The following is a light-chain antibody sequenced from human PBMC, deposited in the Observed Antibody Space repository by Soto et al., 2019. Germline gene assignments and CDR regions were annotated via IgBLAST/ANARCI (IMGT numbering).Light chain of an antibody. J-gene: IGKJ1*01. Sequence: ELVLTQSPGTQSQSPGQRDTLSCRASQSVSNNYLAWYQQKPGQAPRLLIYGASNRATGIPDRFGGSGSGTDFTLTISRLEPEDFAVYYCQQYGSSPGMWTFGQGTKVDIK. CDR1: QSVSNNY. CDR3: QQYGSSPGMWT. V-gene: IGKV3-20*01. CDR2: GAS.